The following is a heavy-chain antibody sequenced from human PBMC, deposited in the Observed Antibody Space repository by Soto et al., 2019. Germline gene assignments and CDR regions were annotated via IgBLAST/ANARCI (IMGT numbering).Heavy chain of an antibody. CDR2: VCYRGTT. J-gene: IGHJ4*02. V-gene: IGHV4-39*01. CDR1: GDSIDTSSYC. D-gene: IGHD6-6*01. CDR3: ARQGEHSSSYFFDS. Sequence: PSETLSLTCTVSGDSIDTSSYCWGWIRQPPGKGLEWIGSVCYRGTTYCNPSLKSRLTISVDTSKRQFSLKLSSVTAADTAVFYCARQGEHSSSYFFDSWGQGTLVTVSS.